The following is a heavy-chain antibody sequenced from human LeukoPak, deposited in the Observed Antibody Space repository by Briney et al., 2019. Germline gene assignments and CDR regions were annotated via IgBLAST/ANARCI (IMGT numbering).Heavy chain of an antibody. J-gene: IGHJ5*02. D-gene: IGHD4-17*01. Sequence: PSETLSLTCAVYGGSFSGYYWSWIRQPPGKRLEWIGEINHSGSTSYNPSLKSRVTISVDTSKNQFSLKLNSVTAADTAVYYCAKEVDYGDYGWFEAWGQGTLVTVSS. V-gene: IGHV4-34*01. CDR3: AKEVDYGDYGWFEA. CDR2: INHSGST. CDR1: GGSFSGYY.